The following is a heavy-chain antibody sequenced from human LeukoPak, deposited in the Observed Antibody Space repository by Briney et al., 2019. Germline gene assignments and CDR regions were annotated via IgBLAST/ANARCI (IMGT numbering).Heavy chain of an antibody. J-gene: IGHJ4*02. CDR3: ARGYCSGGSCYRFES. V-gene: IGHV1-2*02. D-gene: IGHD2-15*01. CDR2: VNSNSGGT. Sequence: ASVKVSFKTSGYRFSDYYMHWVRQAPGQGLEWMGWVNSNSGGTHYAQKFEGRVTMTRDTSISTAYMELSRLKSDDTAVYYCARGYCSGGSCYRFESWGQGTLVTVSS. CDR1: GYRFSDYY.